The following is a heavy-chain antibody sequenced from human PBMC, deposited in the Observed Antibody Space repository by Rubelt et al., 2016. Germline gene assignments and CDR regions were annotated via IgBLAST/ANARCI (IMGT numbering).Heavy chain of an antibody. CDR3: ARDLGSEYSTTYYWAY. CDR1: NGSIKTDAYY. CDR2: LYSAGTT. J-gene: IGHJ4*02. D-gene: IGHD6-6*01. Sequence: LQLQESGPGLVKPSQTLSLNCRVSNGSIKTDAYYWAWVRQAPGAGLEWVSILYSAGTTYYADSVQGRFTISRNISKNKPYLQMNSLGAEDTALFYCARDLGSEYSTTYYWAYWGQGTLVTVSS. V-gene: IGHV3-66*01.